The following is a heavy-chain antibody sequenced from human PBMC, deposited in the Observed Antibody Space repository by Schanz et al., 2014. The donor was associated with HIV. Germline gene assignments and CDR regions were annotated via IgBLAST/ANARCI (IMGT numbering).Heavy chain of an antibody. Sequence: QVQVVQSGAEVKKPGSSVKVSCKASGGTFSSYAISWVRQAPGQGLEWMGGFIPIFGTTNYAQKFQGRVTITADESTSTTYLELSSLRSEDTAVYYCASQYINYDSSRRYHWYFDLWGRGTLVTVSS. D-gene: IGHD4-4*01. CDR3: ASQYINYDSSRRYHWYFDL. V-gene: IGHV1-69*01. J-gene: IGHJ2*01. CDR2: FIPIFGTT. CDR1: GGTFSSYA.